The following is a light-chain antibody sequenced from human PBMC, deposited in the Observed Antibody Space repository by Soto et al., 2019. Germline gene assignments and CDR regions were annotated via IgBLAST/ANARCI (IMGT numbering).Light chain of an antibody. CDR3: SSYAGSNIVV. CDR1: SSDVGGYNF. V-gene: IGLV2-8*01. CDR2: EVS. Sequence: QSALTQPASVSGSPGQSITISCTGTSSDVGGYNFVSWYQQHPGKAPKLMIYEVSERPSGVPDRFSGSKSGNTASLTDSGLQAEDEADYYCSSYAGSNIVVLGGGTKLTVL. J-gene: IGLJ2*01.